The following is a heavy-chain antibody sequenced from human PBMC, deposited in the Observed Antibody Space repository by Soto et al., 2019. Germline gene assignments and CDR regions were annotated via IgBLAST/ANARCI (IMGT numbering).Heavy chain of an antibody. CDR1: GYTFTGYY. Sequence: ASVKVSCKASGYTFTGYYMHWVRQAPGQGLEWMGWINPNSGGTNYAQKFQGRVTMTRDTSISTAYMELSRLRSDDTAVYYCARERGISGSTAVAGFDYWGQGTLVTVSS. CDR2: INPNSGGT. J-gene: IGHJ4*02. D-gene: IGHD6-19*01. CDR3: ARERGISGSTAVAGFDY. V-gene: IGHV1-2*02.